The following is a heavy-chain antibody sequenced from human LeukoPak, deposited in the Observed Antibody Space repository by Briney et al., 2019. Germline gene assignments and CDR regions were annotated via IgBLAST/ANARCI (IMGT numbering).Heavy chain of an antibody. CDR1: GYTFTSYY. D-gene: IGHD3-22*01. V-gene: IGHV1-46*01. Sequence: ASVKVSCKASGYTFTSYYMHWVRQAPGQGLEWMGIINPSGGSTSYAQKFQGRVTMTRDTSTSTVYMELSSLRSEDMAVYYCARAGYYYDSSGYVGPYNWFDPWGQGTLVTVSS. CDR2: INPSGGST. CDR3: ARAGYYYDSSGYVGPYNWFDP. J-gene: IGHJ5*02.